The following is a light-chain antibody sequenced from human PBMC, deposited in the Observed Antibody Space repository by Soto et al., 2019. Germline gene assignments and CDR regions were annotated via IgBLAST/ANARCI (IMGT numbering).Light chain of an antibody. CDR1: SSNIGNNY. Sequence: QSVLTQPPSVSAAPGQKVTISCSGSSSNIGNNYVSWYQQLPGTAPKLLIYENNKRPSGIPDRFSGSKSGTSATLGITGLQTGDEADYYCGTWDSSLSAGVVFGGGTKVTGL. J-gene: IGLJ2*01. V-gene: IGLV1-51*02. CDR2: ENN. CDR3: GTWDSSLSAGVV.